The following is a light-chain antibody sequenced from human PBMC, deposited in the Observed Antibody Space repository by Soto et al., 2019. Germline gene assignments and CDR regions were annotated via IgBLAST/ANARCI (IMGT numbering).Light chain of an antibody. CDR2: ANT. CDR1: SSNIGAGSD. J-gene: IGLJ1*01. CDR3: QSYARSLALRV. V-gene: IGLV1-40*01. Sequence: QSVLTQPPSVSGAPGQRVTISCTGSSSNIGAGSDVHWYQQLPGTAPKLLIYANTNRPSGVPDRISGSNSGNSACLAITGLQADDEGHYYCQSYARSLALRVFGTGTQLTVL.